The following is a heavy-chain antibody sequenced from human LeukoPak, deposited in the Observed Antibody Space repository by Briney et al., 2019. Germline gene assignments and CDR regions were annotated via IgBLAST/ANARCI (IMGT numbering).Heavy chain of an antibody. CDR1: GFTFSDYE. CDR3: AKDATAVPGTVYMDV. CDR2: ISISGNTI. Sequence: GGSLRLSCAASGFTFSDYEMNWVRQAPGKGLEWPSHISISGNTIHYADSVEGRFTISRDNAKNSVYLQMTSLRAEDTALYYCAKDATAVPGTVYMDVWGKGTTVTVSS. D-gene: IGHD6-13*01. V-gene: IGHV3-48*03. J-gene: IGHJ6*03.